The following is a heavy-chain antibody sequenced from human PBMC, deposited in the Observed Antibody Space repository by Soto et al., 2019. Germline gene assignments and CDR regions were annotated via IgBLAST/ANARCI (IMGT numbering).Heavy chain of an antibody. CDR2: INPNSGGT. CDR1: GYSFTSYW. D-gene: IGHD5-18*01. CDR3: ARDSSGYSYGPTTGMDV. J-gene: IGHJ6*02. V-gene: IGHV1-2*04. Sequence: PGESLKISCKGSGYSFTSYWIGWVRQAPGQGLEWMGWINPNSGGTNYAQKFQGWVTMTRDTSISTAYMELSRLRSDDTAVYYCARDSSGYSYGPTTGMDVWGQGTTVTVSS.